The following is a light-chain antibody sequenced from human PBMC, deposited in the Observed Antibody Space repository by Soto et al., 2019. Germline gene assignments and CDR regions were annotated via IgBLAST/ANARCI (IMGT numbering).Light chain of an antibody. CDR1: QSISSN. V-gene: IGKV3-15*01. CDR2: DAS. Sequence: EIVMTQSPATLSVSPGERATLSCRASQSISSNLAWYHQKPGQAPRLLIYDASTRATGIPARFSGSGSGTEYTLPISSLQSEDSAVYYCQQCSWHPFTVTFGGGTKVEIK. J-gene: IGKJ4*01. CDR3: QQCSWHPFTVT.